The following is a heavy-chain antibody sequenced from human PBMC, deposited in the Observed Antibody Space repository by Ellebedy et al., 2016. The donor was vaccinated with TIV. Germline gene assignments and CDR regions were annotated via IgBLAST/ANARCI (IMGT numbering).Heavy chain of an antibody. D-gene: IGHD4-17*01. CDR3: ARRGNHGDYAVQINNWFDR. J-gene: IGHJ5*02. V-gene: IGHV3-7*01. CDR2: IYQDGSEK. Sequence: PGGSLRLSCAASGFTFSSYWMSWVRQAPGKGLEWVASIYQDGSEKYYVDSVKGRFTISRDNDKNSLYLQMNSLRVEDTAVYYGARRGNHGDYAVQINNWFDRWGHGTLVTVYS. CDR1: GFTFSSYW.